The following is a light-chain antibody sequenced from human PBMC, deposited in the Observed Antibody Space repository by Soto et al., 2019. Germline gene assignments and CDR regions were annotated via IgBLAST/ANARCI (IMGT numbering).Light chain of an antibody. CDR3: MQGTHWPPT. Sequence: DVVMTQSPLSLPVTLGQPASISCRSSQSVVYSDGIAYLTWFQQRPGQSPRRLIYRVSNRDSGGPDRFSGSGSGTDFTLKISRVEAEDVGVYYCMQGTHWPPTFGRGTKVEIK. CDR2: RVS. CDR1: QSVVYSDGIAY. V-gene: IGKV2-30*01. J-gene: IGKJ1*01.